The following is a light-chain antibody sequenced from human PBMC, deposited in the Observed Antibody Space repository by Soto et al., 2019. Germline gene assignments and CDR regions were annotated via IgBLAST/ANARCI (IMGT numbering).Light chain of an antibody. Sequence: QLVLTQSPSASASLGASVKLTCTLSSGHSNYAIAWHQQLPEKGPRYLMKLHSDGSHIKGDGIPDRFSGSSSGAERYLTISSLQSEDEADYYCQTWGTGIVLFGGGTQLTVL. CDR2: LHSDGSH. CDR3: QTWGTGIVL. CDR1: SGHSNYA. J-gene: IGLJ2*01. V-gene: IGLV4-69*01.